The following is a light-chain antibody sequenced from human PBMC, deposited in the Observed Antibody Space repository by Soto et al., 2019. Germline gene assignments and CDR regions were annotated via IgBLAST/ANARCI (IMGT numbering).Light chain of an antibody. J-gene: IGKJ4*02. V-gene: IGKV3-20*01. Sequence: EIVLTQSPGTLSLSPGERATLSCRASQSVSNNYLAWYQQKPGQAPSLLIYGASNRATGIPDRFRGRGSGTYFTFTISRLEPEEFAVYHWQKLCTWGTCGRGT. CDR1: QSVSNNY. CDR2: GAS. CDR3: QKLCTWGT.